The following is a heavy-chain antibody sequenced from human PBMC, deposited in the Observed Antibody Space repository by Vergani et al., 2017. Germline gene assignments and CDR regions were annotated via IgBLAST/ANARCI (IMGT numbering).Heavy chain of an antibody. CDR1: GFTFSSYS. D-gene: IGHD2-15*01. Sequence: EVQLVESGGGLVKPGGSLRLSCAASGFTFSSYSMNWVRQAPGKGLEWVSSISSSSSYIYYADSVKGRFTISRDNAKNSLYLQMNSLRAEDTAVYYCARVAVWNLLGYCSGGSCYQIDYWGQGTLVTVSS. J-gene: IGHJ4*02. CDR2: ISSSSSYI. CDR3: ARVAVWNLLGYCSGGSCYQIDY. V-gene: IGHV3-21*01.